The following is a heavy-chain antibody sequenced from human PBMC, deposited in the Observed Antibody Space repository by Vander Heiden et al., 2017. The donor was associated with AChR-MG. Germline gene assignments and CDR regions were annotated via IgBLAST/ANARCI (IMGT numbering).Heavy chain of an antibody. CDR2: INHSGST. V-gene: IGHV4-34*01. D-gene: IGHD3-10*01. CDR3: ARGLVGRFRDYYYYYMDV. J-gene: IGHJ6*03. Sequence: QVQLQQWGAGLLKPSETLSLTCAVYGGSFSGYYWSWIRQPPGKGLEWIGEINHSGSTNYNTSLKRRVTISVDTSKNQFSRKLSSVTAAETAVYYCARGLVGRFRDYYYYYMDVWGKGTTVTVSS. CDR1: GGSFSGYY.